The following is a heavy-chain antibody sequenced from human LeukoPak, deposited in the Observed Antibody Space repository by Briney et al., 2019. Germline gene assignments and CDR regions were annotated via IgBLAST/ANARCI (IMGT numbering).Heavy chain of an antibody. D-gene: IGHD3-9*01. Sequence: SETLSLTCTVSGVTIFSSYWNWVRQPPGKGLEWIGYVHYSGSTNYNPSLKSRVTISVDSSKSRFSLKLSSATAADTAVYYCATGRSIRYFDYWGQGTLLTVSS. CDR1: GVTIFSSY. CDR2: VHYSGST. V-gene: IGHV4-59*12. J-gene: IGHJ4*02. CDR3: ATGRSIRYFDY.